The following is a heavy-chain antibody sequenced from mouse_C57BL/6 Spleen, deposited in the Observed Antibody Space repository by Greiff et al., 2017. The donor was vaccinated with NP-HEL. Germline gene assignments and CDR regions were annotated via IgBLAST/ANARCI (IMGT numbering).Heavy chain of an antibody. V-gene: IGHV5-4*01. CDR3: ARGPSFITTVGTDY. J-gene: IGHJ2*01. CDR1: GFTFSSYA. Sequence: EVHLVESGGGLVKPGGSLKLSCAASGFTFSSYAMSWVRQTPEKRLEWVATISDGGSYTYYPDNVKGRFTISRANAKNNLYLQMSHLKSEDTAMYYCARGPSFITTVGTDYWGQGTTLTVSS. D-gene: IGHD1-1*01. CDR2: ISDGGSYT.